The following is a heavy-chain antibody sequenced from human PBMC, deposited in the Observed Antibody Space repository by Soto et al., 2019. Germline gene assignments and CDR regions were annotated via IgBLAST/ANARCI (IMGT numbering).Heavy chain of an antibody. Sequence: GSLRLSCAASGFTFSSYAMSWVRQAPGKGLEWVSAISGSGGSTYYADSVKGRFTISRDNSKNTLYLQMNSLRAEDTAVYYCAKIKGRSLASNEYFQHWGQGTLVTVSS. CDR2: ISGSGGST. CDR3: AKIKGRSLASNEYFQH. V-gene: IGHV3-23*01. D-gene: IGHD6-13*01. CDR1: GFTFSSYA. J-gene: IGHJ1*01.